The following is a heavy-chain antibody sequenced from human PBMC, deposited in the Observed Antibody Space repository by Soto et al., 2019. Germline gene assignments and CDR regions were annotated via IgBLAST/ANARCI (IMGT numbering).Heavy chain of an antibody. D-gene: IGHD6-6*01. Sequence: ASVKVSCKASGGTFSSYTISWVRQAPGQGLEWMGRIIPILGIANYAQKFQGRVTITADKSTSTAYMELSSLRSEDTAVYYCANAEYSSSGSYYYYYMDVWGKGTTVTVSS. V-gene: IGHV1-69*02. J-gene: IGHJ6*03. CDR1: GGTFSSYT. CDR2: IIPILGIA. CDR3: ANAEYSSSGSYYYYYMDV.